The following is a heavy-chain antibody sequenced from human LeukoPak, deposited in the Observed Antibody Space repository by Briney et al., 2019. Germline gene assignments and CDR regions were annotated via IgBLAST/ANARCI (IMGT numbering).Heavy chain of an antibody. CDR3: ARVGRSGYGGFTDFDY. V-gene: IGHV4-4*02. D-gene: IGHD4-23*01. CDR1: GGSISSSYW. CDR2: VYHSGST. J-gene: IGHJ4*02. Sequence: SGTLSLTCAVSGGSISSSYWWSWVRQPPGKGLEWIGEVYHSGSTNYNPSLKSRVTISVDKSKNQFSLKLSSVTAADTAVYYCARVGRSGYGGFTDFDYWGQGTLVTVSS.